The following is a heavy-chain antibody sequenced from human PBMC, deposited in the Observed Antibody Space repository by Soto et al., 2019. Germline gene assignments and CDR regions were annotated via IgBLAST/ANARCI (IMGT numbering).Heavy chain of an antibody. CDR1: GGYVSRGRYF. D-gene: IGHD2-2*02. CDR3: AREGYCSSSSCYRGGDY. J-gene: IGHJ4*02. V-gene: IGHV4-61*01. Sequence: SKTLLLTSTLSGGYVSRGRYFWNWIRRPPRKGLEFIGYFYDSGSTNYNPSLKSRVTISIDTSKNQFSLKLGSVTAADTAVYYCAREGYCSSSSCYRGGDYWGQGTLVTVS. CDR2: FYDSGST.